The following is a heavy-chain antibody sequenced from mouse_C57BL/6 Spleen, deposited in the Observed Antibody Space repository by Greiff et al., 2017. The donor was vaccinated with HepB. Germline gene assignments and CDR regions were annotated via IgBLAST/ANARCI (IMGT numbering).Heavy chain of an antibody. CDR1: GYSITSGYY. Sequence: ESGPGLVKPSQSLSLTCSVTGYSITSGYYWNWIRQFPGNNLEWMGYISYDGSNNYNPSLKNRISITRDTSKNQFFLKLNSVTTEDTATYYCAREGNSWYFDVWGTGTTVTGSS. CDR2: ISYDGSN. V-gene: IGHV3-6*01. CDR3: AREGNSWYFDV. J-gene: IGHJ1*03.